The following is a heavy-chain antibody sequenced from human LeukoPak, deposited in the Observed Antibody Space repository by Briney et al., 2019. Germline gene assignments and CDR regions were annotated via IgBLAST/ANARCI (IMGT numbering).Heavy chain of an antibody. CDR2: INPNSGDT. CDR1: GCTFTDFY. J-gene: IGHJ4*02. V-gene: IGHV1-2*02. Sequence: ASVKVSCKASGCTFTDFYLHWVRQAPGQGLEWMGWINPNSGDTNYAQKFQARVTMTRDTSINTAYMELSGLKSDDTAVYFCARENPGVPFDYWGQGTLVTVSS. D-gene: IGHD3-3*01. CDR3: ARENPGVPFDY.